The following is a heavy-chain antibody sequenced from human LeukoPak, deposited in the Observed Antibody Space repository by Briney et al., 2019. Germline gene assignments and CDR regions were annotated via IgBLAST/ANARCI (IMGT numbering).Heavy chain of an antibody. D-gene: IGHD3-16*01. CDR1: GFNFSTYW. J-gene: IGHJ6*02. V-gene: IGHV3-7*05. Sequence: GGPLRLFCAASGFNFSTYWMSWVRQAPGRGLEWVANIKEDGSEEVYVHSVRGRFTISRDNAKNPLFLQIHTLRDEDAGVYYCARDPYSLTWSYGLDVWGQGNTVTVSS. CDR3: ARDPYSLTWSYGLDV. CDR2: IKEDGSEE.